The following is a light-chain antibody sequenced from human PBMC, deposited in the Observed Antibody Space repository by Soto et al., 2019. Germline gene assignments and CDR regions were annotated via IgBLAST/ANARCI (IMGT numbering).Light chain of an antibody. Sequence: IHMPQSSYPLSASVGDRVTLTCRASQSSSSWLAWYQQKPGKAPKLLIYKASSLESGVPARFSGSGSGTDFSLTISSLQRDDFAAYYCQQYDSYSGAFGQGTKVDVK. V-gene: IGKV1-5*03. CDR3: QQYDSYSGA. CDR2: KAS. J-gene: IGKJ1*01. CDR1: QSSSSW.